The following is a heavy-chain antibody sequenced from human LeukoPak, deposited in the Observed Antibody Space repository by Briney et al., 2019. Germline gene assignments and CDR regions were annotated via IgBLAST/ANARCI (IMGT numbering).Heavy chain of an antibody. CDR2: INWNGGST. CDR1: GFTFDDYG. J-gene: IGHJ4*02. CDR3: ARDGTLYSSGCPDY. D-gene: IGHD6-19*01. V-gene: IGHV3-20*04. Sequence: GESLKISCAASGFTFDDYGMSWVRQAPGKGLEWVSGINWNGGSTGSADSVKGRFTISRDNAKNSLYLQMNSLRAEDTALYYCARDGTLYSSGCPDYWGQGTLVTVSS.